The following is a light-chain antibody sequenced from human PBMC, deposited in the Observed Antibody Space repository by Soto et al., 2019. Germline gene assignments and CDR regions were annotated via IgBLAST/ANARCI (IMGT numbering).Light chain of an antibody. CDR1: QSISSK. CDR2: RTS. J-gene: IGKJ4*01. Sequence: EIVMTRAPTPLSVSPGERATLSCKASQSISSKLAWYQQKPGQAPRLLLFRTSSRATGFPARFSGSGSGTEFNLTISSLQSEDFGVYYCQQYNNWPSATFGGGTKVDIK. CDR3: QQYNNWPSAT. V-gene: IGKV3-15*01.